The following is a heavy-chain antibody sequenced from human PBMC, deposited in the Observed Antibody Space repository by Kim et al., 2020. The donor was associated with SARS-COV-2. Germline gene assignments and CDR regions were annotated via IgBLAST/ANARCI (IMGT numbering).Heavy chain of an antibody. V-gene: IGHV4-39*01. CDR1: GGSISSSSYY. CDR2: IYYSGST. CDR3: ARQKGSSWYLYYFDY. Sequence: SETLSLTCTVSGGSISSSSYYWGWIRQPPGKGLEWIGSIYYSGSTYYNPSLKSRVTISVDTSKNQFSLKLSPVTAADTAVYYCARQKGSSWYLYYFDYWG. J-gene: IGHJ4*01. D-gene: IGHD6-13*01.